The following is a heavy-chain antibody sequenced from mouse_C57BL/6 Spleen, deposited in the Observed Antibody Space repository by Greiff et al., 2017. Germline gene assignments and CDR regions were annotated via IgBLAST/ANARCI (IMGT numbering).Heavy chain of an antibody. CDR1: GFTFSDYG. D-gene: IGHD2-4*01. Sequence: EVKLMESGGGLVKPGGSLKLSCAASGFTFSDYGMHWVRQAPEKGLEWVAYISSGSSTIYYADTVKGRFTISRDNAKNTLFLQMTSLRSEDTAMYYCARDDYDGYYAMDYWGQEPQSPSPQ. CDR3: ARDDYDGYYAMDY. J-gene: IGHJ4*01. V-gene: IGHV5-17*01. CDR2: ISSGSSTI.